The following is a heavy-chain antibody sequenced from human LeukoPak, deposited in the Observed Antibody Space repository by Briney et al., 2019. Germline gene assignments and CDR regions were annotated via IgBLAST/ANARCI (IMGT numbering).Heavy chain of an antibody. V-gene: IGHV1-18*01. CDR3: ARSHGYSSGWLYYYYGMDV. Sequence: RASVKVPCKASGYTFTSYGISWVRQAPGQGLEWMGWISAYNGNTNYAQKLQGRVTMTTDTSTSTAYMELRSLRSDDTAVYYCARSHGYSSGWLYYYYGMDVWGQGTTVTVSS. D-gene: IGHD6-19*01. CDR2: ISAYNGNT. J-gene: IGHJ6*02. CDR1: GYTFTSYG.